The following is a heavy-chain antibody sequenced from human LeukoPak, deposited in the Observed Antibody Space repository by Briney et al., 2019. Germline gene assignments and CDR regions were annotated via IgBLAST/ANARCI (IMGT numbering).Heavy chain of an antibody. J-gene: IGHJ4*02. V-gene: IGHV3-48*03. D-gene: IGHD6-6*01. CDR2: ITSSGSTI. CDR1: GYTFTSSE. Sequence: PGGSLRLSCAASGYTFTSSEMNWVRQVPGKGLEWISYITSSGSTIYYADSVKGRFTISRDNAKNSLYLQMNSLRAEDTAVYFCAREGSSSRYFDSWAREPWSPSPQ. CDR3: AREGSSSRYFDS.